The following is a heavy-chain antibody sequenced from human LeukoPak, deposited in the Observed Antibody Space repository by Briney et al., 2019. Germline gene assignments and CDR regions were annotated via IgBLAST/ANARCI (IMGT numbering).Heavy chain of an antibody. V-gene: IGHV3-23*01. D-gene: IGHD2-21*01. J-gene: IGHJ5*02. Sequence: GGSLRLSCAVSGFRFTSYGMSWVRQAPGKGLEWVSSINGFGSSTYHSDSVQGRFPISRDNSKNILYLEMNSLRVEDTAIYYCAKDVGNILWCHDLWGQGTLVTVSS. CDR2: INGFGSST. CDR1: GFRFTSYG. CDR3: AKDVGNILWCHDL.